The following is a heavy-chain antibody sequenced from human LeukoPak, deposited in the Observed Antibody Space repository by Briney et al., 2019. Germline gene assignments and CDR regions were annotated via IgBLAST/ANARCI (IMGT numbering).Heavy chain of an antibody. V-gene: IGHV1-8*01. J-gene: IGHJ4*02. Sequence: GASVKVSCKASGYTFTSYDINWVRQATGRGPEWMGSMTPNSGNTAYAQKFQGRVTMTRTTSISTAYMELSSLRSEDTAVYYCARGASRSFDYWGQGTLVTVSS. CDR1: GYTFTSYD. CDR2: MTPNSGNT. CDR3: ARGASRSFDY.